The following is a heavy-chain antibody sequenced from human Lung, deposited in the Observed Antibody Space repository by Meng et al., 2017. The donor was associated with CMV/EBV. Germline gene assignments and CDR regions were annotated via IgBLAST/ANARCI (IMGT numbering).Heavy chain of an antibody. V-gene: IGHV1-69*10. CDR1: GGSPNNYT. J-gene: IGHJ3*01. CDR2: IIPYLDES. D-gene: IGHD3-10*01. Sequence: SSVXVSLKASGGSPNNYTFNWVRQAPGRGLEWMGGIIPYLDESNYAQTFQGRLTITSDRSTAAFLALTSLGSKDTAVYFCAGRGPYGRVLNVWGQGTLVTVSS. CDR3: AGRGPYGRVLNV.